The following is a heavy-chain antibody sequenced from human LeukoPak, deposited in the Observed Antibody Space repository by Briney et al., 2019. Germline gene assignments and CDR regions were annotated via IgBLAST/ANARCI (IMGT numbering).Heavy chain of an antibody. CDR1: GFTLSSEG. Sequence: PGGSLRLSCAASGFTLSSEGMHWVRQAPGKGLEWVAVIWYDGSDKYYTDSVKGRFTISRDNSKNTLYLQMNSLRAEDTAIYYCARAGDAFDIWGQGTMVTVSS. J-gene: IGHJ3*02. CDR2: IWYDGSDK. V-gene: IGHV3-33*01. CDR3: ARAGDAFDI.